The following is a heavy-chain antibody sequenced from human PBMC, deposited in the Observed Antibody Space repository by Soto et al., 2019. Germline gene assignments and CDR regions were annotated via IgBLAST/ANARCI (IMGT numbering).Heavy chain of an antibody. CDR2: IRQEGSEH. Sequence: PGGSLRLSGSAATITFTGHWISWGRYAPRKGLKWVAQIRQEGSEHSYEESLNGRFTISRDNAKNSMFLQMNNLRAEDTAVYYCVSRPSDVSYYGVFDYWGQGTVVTVSS. V-gene: IGHV3-7*03. CDR3: VSRPSDVSYYGVFDY. CDR1: TITFTGHW. D-gene: IGHD3-10*01. J-gene: IGHJ4*02.